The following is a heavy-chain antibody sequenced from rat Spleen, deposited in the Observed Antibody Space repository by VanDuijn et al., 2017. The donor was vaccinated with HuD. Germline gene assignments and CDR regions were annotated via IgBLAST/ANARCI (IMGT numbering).Heavy chain of an antibody. J-gene: IGHJ4*01. Sequence: EVQLVESGGGLVQPGRSMKLSCAASGFTFSDYYMAWVRQAPKKGLEWVASINTDGGGTYYPDSVKGRFTISRDNAENTIYLQMNSLRSEDTATYYCAKPLTQGGVMDAWGQGALVTVSS. CDR2: INTDGGGT. D-gene: IGHD1-11*01. CDR1: GFTFSDYY. V-gene: IGHV5-25*01. CDR3: AKPLTQGGVMDA.